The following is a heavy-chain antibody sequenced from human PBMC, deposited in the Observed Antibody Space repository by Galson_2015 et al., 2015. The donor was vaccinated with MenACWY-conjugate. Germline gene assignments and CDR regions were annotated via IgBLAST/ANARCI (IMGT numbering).Heavy chain of an antibody. J-gene: IGHJ4*02. V-gene: IGHV1-46*01. CDR1: GYTFTSNL. CDR2: INPSGGRT. Sequence: SVKVSCKASGYTFTSNLMHWVRQAPGQGLEWMGIINPSGGRTTYAQKFQGRLTMTRDTSTSTVYMELSSLRSEDTAVYYCAREGNTMVQGIPYDFWGQGTPVTVSS. CDR3: AREGNTMVQGIPYDF. D-gene: IGHD3-10*01.